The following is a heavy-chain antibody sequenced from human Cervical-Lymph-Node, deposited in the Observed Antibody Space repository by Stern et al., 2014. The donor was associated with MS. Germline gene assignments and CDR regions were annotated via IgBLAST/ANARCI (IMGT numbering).Heavy chain of an antibody. J-gene: IGHJ5*02. Sequence: EVQLVESGAEVKKPGESVKISCKGSGYTFAFYWIAWVRQMPGTGLEGMGIIYPGHSKTPYSPSFEGQITFSADESISTAYLHWNSLKASDTAIYYCARLVNFNYFDPWGQGTLVTVSS. CDR1: GYTFAFYW. CDR2: IYPGHSKT. CDR3: ARLVNFNYFDP. D-gene: IGHD3-22*01. V-gene: IGHV5-51*01.